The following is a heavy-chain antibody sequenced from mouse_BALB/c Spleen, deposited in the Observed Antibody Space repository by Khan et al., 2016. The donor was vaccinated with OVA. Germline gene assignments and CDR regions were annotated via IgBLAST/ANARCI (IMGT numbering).Heavy chain of an antibody. V-gene: IGHV1-77*01. CDR2: ISPGSGDT. CDR1: GYTFTDYY. D-gene: IGHD1-2*01. CDR3: ARRNYFGYTFAY. J-gene: IGHJ3*01. Sequence: VQLKQSGAELARPGASVKLSCKASGYTFTDYYINWVKQRTGQGLEWIGEISPGSGDTYYNEKFKGKATLTPDKSSTTAYMQLSSLTSEASAVYFCARRNYFGYTFAYGGQGTLVTVSA.